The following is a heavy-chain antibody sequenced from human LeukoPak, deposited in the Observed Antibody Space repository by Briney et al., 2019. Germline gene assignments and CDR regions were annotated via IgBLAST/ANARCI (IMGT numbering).Heavy chain of an antibody. D-gene: IGHD1-26*01. CDR3: AREVPWDGDFQH. CDR1: GFTFSNYW. Sequence: PGGSLRLSCAASGFTFSNYWMHWVRQVTGKGLVWVSRINSDGSSTNYADFVKGRFTISRDNAKNMLYLQMNSLRAEDTAVYYCAREVPWDGDFQHWGQGTLVTVSS. V-gene: IGHV3-74*01. CDR2: INSDGSST. J-gene: IGHJ1*01.